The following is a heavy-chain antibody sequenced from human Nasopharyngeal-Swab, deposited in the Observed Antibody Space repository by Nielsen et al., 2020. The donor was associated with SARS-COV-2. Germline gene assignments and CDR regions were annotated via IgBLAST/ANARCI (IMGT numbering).Heavy chain of an antibody. D-gene: IGHD1-1*01. J-gene: IGHJ6*02. CDR3: ARGRGGQQLVRTYYYYGLDV. V-gene: IGHV4-34*01. CDR2: INHSGTT. Sequence: LRLSCGVYGGSLSGHYWSWIRLPPGKGLEWIGEINHSGTTNYKPSLKSRVTISVDTSKNQFSLKVRSVSAADTAIYFCARGRGGQQLVRTYYYYGLDVWGQGTTVTVSS. CDR1: GGSLSGHY.